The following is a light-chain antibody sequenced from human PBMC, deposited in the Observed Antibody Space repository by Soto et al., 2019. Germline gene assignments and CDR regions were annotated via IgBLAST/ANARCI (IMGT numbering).Light chain of an antibody. CDR1: QSVSSN. Sequence: EIVMTQSPATLSVSPGERATLSCRASQSVSSNLAWYQQKPGQAPRLLIYGASTRATGITARFSGSGSRTEVTLTISSLQSEDFAVYYCQQYSNWPPWTFGQGTKVEIK. V-gene: IGKV3-15*01. CDR3: QQYSNWPPWT. J-gene: IGKJ1*01. CDR2: GAS.